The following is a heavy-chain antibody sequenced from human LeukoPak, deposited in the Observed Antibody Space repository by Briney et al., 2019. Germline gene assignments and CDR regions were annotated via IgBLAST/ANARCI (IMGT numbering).Heavy chain of an antibody. V-gene: IGHV3-11*01. Sequence: GGSLRLSCAASGFTFSDYYMSWLRQAPGKGLEWVSYISSSGATIYYADSVKGRFTISRDNAKNSLYLQMNSLRAEDTAVYYCAREVVVPGAPYYFVYWGQGTLVTVSS. J-gene: IGHJ4*02. CDR1: GFTFSDYY. CDR3: AREVVVPGAPYYFVY. D-gene: IGHD2-2*01. CDR2: ISSSGATI.